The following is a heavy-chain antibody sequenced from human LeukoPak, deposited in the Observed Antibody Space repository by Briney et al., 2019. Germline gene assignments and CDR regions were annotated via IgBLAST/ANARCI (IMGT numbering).Heavy chain of an antibody. Sequence: SQTLSLTCTVSGVSMSSGTYYWSWIRQPAGKGLEWIGRMYTTVSSNYNPSLKSRVSISLDTSINQFYLKLTSVTAADTAVYYCARARYYGEREIDCWGKGTLVTVSS. J-gene: IGHJ4*02. CDR1: GVSMSSGTYY. CDR2: MYTTVSS. CDR3: ARARYYGEREIDC. V-gene: IGHV4-61*02. D-gene: IGHD3-3*01.